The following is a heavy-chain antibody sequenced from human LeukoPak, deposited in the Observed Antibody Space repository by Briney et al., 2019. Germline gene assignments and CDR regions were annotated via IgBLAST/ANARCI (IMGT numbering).Heavy chain of an antibody. CDR2: IHTSGIT. D-gene: IGHD1-1*01. CDR1: GGSISSHY. V-gene: IGHV4-4*07. Sequence: SETLSLTCTVSGGSISSHYWSWIRQPAGKGLEYIGRIHTSGITNYTPSLKSRVTMSVDTSKNRLSLRLTPVTAADTAVYYCARGSGIHTWNLQHWGQGILVTVSS. J-gene: IGHJ1*01. CDR3: ARGSGIHTWNLQH.